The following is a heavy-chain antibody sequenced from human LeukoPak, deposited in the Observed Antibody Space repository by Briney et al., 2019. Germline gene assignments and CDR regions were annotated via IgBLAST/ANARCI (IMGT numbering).Heavy chain of an antibody. CDR2: ISRNGIYI. Sequence: PGGPLRLSCAASGFTFNNYTMNWVRQAPGKGLEWVSSISRNGIYIKYVDSVKGRFTVSRDNAKNSLYLQMNSLRAEDTAVYYCARDGLPATVANWFDPWGQGTLVTVSS. J-gene: IGHJ5*02. CDR1: GFTFNNYT. D-gene: IGHD2-15*01. CDR3: ARDGLPATVANWFDP. V-gene: IGHV3-21*01.